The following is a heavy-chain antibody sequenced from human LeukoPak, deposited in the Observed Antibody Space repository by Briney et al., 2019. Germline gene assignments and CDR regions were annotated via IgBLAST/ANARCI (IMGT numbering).Heavy chain of an antibody. CDR2: INHSGST. V-gene: IGHV4-34*01. Sequence: TSETLSLTCAVYGGSFSGYYWSWIRQPPGKGLEWIGEINHSGSTNYNPSLKSRVTISVDTSKNQFSLKLSSVTAADMAVYYCARRYHYYGMDVWGQGTAVTVSS. J-gene: IGHJ6*02. CDR1: GGSFSGYY. CDR3: ARRYHYYGMDV.